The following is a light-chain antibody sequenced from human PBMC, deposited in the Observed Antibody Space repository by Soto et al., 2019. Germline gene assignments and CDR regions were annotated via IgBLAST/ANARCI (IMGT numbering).Light chain of an antibody. CDR3: CSYAGGYNFDV. CDR1: SSDVVGYKY. V-gene: IGLV2-11*01. CDR2: DVN. Sequence: SFLTHPLSLSDAPGHAFSMSCTGTSSDVVGYKYVSWYQQHPGKAPKLMIYDVNKRPSGVPDRFSGSKSGNTAYLTISGIHAEDEADYYCCSYAGGYNFDVLGNGQKVTVL. J-gene: IGLJ1*01.